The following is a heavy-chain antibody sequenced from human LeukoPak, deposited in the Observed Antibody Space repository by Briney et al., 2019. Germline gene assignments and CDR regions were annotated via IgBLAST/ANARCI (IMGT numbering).Heavy chain of an antibody. CDR2: IIPIFGTA. J-gene: IGHJ5*02. V-gene: IGHV1-69*01. CDR1: GGTFSSYA. D-gene: IGHD3-10*02. Sequence: ASVKVSCEASGGTFSSYAISWVRQAPGQGLEWMGGIIPIFGTANYAQKFQGRVTITADESTSTAYMELSSLRSEDTAVYYCAREGDYYVPGLWFDPWGQGTLVTVSS. CDR3: AREGDYYVPGLWFDP.